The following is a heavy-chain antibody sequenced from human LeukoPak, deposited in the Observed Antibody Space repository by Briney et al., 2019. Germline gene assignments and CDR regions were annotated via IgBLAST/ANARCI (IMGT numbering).Heavy chain of an antibody. CDR3: ARGTYDPLGERRFDP. Sequence: GGSLRLSCAASGFTFSSYSMNWVRQAPGKGLEWVSSISSSSSYIYYADSVKGRFTISRDNAKNSLYLQMNSLRAEDTAVYYCARGTYDPLGERRFDPWGQGTLVTVSS. CDR1: GFTFSSYS. CDR2: ISSSSSYI. J-gene: IGHJ5*02. V-gene: IGHV3-21*01. D-gene: IGHD5-12*01.